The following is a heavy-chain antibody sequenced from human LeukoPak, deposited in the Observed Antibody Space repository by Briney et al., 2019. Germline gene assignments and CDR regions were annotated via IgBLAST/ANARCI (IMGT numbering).Heavy chain of an antibody. D-gene: IGHD6-13*01. CDR2: ISSSSSTI. CDR1: GFTFSSYS. V-gene: IGHV3-48*01. CDR3: ARRGSSSWYGGFDP. Sequence: PGGSLRLSCAASGFTFSSYSMNWVRQAPGKGLEWVSYISSSSSTIYYADSVKGRFTISRDNAKNSLYLQMNSLRAEDTAVYYCARRGSSSWYGGFDPWGQGTLVTVSS. J-gene: IGHJ5*02.